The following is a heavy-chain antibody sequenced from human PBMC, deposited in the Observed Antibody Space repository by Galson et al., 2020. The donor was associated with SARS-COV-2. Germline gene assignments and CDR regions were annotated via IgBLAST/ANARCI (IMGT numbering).Heavy chain of an antibody. J-gene: IGHJ4*02. CDR2: ISYDGSNK. V-gene: IGHV3-30*04. CDR3: ARPSSGSYYGYFDY. D-gene: IGHD1-26*01. Sequence: GGYLRLSCAASAFTFSSYAMHWVRQAPGKGLEWVAVISYDGSNKYYADSVKGRFTISRDNSKNTLNLQMNSLRGEDTAVYYCARPSSGSYYGYFDYWGQGTLVTVSS. CDR1: AFTFSSYA.